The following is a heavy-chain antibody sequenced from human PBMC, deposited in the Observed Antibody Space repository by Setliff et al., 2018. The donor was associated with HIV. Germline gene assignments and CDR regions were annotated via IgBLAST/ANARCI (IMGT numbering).Heavy chain of an antibody. J-gene: IGHJ4*02. CDR3: ARDVSWRVRTYIDY. V-gene: IGHV3-23*01. D-gene: IGHD3-3*01. CDR1: GFTFGSYA. CDR2: ISGSGDST. Sequence: PGGSLRLSCAPSGFTFGSYAMSWVRQAPGKGLEWVSVISGSGDSTFYADSPKGRFTISRDNAKNSLYLQMNSLTAEDTAVYYCARDVSWRVRTYIDYWGQGALVTVSS.